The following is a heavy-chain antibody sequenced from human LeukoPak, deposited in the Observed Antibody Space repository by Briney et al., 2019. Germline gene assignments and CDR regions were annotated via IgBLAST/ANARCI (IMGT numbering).Heavy chain of an antibody. D-gene: IGHD4-23*01. V-gene: IGHV4-39*07. J-gene: IGHJ5*02. CDR1: GGSISSSSYY. CDR3: AREGLDYGGTLNWFDP. Sequence: SETLSLTCTASGGSISSSSYYWGWIRQPPGKGLEWIGSIYYSGSTYYNPSLKSRVTISVDTSKNQFSLKLSSAAAADTAVYYCAREGLDYGGTLNWFDPWGQGTLVTVSS. CDR2: IYYSGST.